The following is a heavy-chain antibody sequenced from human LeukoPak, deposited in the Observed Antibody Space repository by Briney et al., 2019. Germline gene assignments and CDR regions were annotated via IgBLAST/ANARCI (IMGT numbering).Heavy chain of an antibody. CDR3: AKDLSSIAVAGFHY. J-gene: IGHJ4*02. V-gene: IGHV3-23*01. Sequence: PGGSLRLSCAASGFTFNNYAMSWVRQAPGKGLVWVSGISASGGYTQYADSVKGRFTISRDNSKNMLYLQMNSLRAEDTAVYYCAKDLSSIAVAGFHYWGQGTLVTVSS. CDR2: ISASGGYT. D-gene: IGHD6-19*01. CDR1: GFTFNNYA.